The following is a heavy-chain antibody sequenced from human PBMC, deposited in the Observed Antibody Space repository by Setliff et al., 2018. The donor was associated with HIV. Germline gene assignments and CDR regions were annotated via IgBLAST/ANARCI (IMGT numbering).Heavy chain of an antibody. D-gene: IGHD6-13*01. V-gene: IGHV4-39*01. CDR2: FHYSGST. Sequence: PSETLSLTCDVSGGSISSGSYFWGWIRQAPGKGLEWIASFHYSGSTSYNPSLRSRATISVDTSKNQFSLKLSSVTAADTAVYYCARGGYSSSWYTYYGMDVWGQGTTVTVSS. J-gene: IGHJ6*02. CDR3: ARGGYSSSWYTYYGMDV. CDR1: GGSISSGSYF.